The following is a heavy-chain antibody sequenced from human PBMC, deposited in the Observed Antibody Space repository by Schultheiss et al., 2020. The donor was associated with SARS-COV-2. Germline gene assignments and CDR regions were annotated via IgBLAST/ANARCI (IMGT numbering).Heavy chain of an antibody. J-gene: IGHJ4*02. CDR1: GYTFTGYY. CDR2: INPNSGGT. CDR3: ARGGERWELLYNY. D-gene: IGHD1-26*01. Sequence: ASVKVSCKASGYTFTGYYMHWVRQAPGQGLEWMGWINPNSGGTNYAQKLQGRVTMTTDTSTSTAYMELRSLRSDDTAVYYCARGGERWELLYNYWGQGTLVTVSS. V-gene: IGHV1-2*02.